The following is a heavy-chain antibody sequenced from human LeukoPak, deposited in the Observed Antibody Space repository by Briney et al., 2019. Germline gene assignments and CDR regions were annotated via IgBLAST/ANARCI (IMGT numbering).Heavy chain of an antibody. CDR1: GFTFSNAW. CDR2: IKSKTDGGTT. Sequence: GGSLRLSCAASGFTFSNAWMSWVRQAPGKGLEWVGRIKSKTDGGTTDYAAPVKGRFTISRDDSKNTLYLQMNSLKTEDTAVYYCTTEELRYFDCFDYWGQGTLVTVSS. CDR3: TTEELRYFDCFDY. J-gene: IGHJ4*02. V-gene: IGHV3-15*01. D-gene: IGHD3-9*01.